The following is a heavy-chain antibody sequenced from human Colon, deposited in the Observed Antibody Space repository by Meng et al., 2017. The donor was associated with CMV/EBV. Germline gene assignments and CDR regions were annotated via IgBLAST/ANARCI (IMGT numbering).Heavy chain of an antibody. CDR3: ARDPAAFDF. CDR2: TYYKSKRYN. Sequence: QVQLQQSGPGLVKPSXXXXLTCAISGDSVSTNSAAWNWIRQSPSGGLEWLGRTYYKSKRYNDYAESVKSRITINPDTSKNQFSLQLNSVTPEDTAVYYCARDPAAFDFWGQGILVTVSS. CDR1: GDSVSTNSAA. J-gene: IGHJ4*02. V-gene: IGHV6-1*01. D-gene: IGHD6-25*01.